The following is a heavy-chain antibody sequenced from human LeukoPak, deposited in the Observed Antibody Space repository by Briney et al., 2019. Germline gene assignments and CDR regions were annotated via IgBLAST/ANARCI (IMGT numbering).Heavy chain of an antibody. CDR3: ARGPGGYSYGYSDY. V-gene: IGHV3-74*01. D-gene: IGHD5-18*01. Sequence: GGSLRLSCAASGFTFSSYWMHWVRQAPGKGLVWVSRINSDGSSTSYADSVKGRFTISRDNAKNTLYLQMNSLRAEDTAVYYCARGPGGYSYGYSDYWGQGTLVTVSS. CDR2: INSDGSST. J-gene: IGHJ4*02. CDR1: GFTFSSYW.